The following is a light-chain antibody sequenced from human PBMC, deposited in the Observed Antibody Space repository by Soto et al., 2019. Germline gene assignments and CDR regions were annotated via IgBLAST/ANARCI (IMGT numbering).Light chain of an antibody. V-gene: IGKV1-39*01. CDR1: QTISSY. J-gene: IGKJ5*01. CDR3: QQSYNTPLT. Sequence: DIQMTQSPSSLSASVGDRVTITCRASQTISSYLNWYQQKPGKPPNLLIYAATGLQSGVPSRFSGSGSGTDFTLTISSLQPEDFATYFCQQSYNTPLTFCQGTRLEIK. CDR2: AAT.